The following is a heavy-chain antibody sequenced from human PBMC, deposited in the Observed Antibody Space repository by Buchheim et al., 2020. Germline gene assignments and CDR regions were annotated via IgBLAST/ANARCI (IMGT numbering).Heavy chain of an antibody. CDR2: ISYDGSNK. D-gene: IGHD3-10*01. Sequence: QVQLVESGGGVVQPGRSLRLSCAASGFTFSSYGMHWVRQAPGKGLEWVAVISYDGSNKYYADSVKGRFTISRDNSKNPLYLQMNSLRAEDTAVYYCAKGYYGSGSPIEYYYGMDVWGQGTT. CDR3: AKGYYGSGSPIEYYYGMDV. V-gene: IGHV3-30*18. CDR1: GFTFSSYG. J-gene: IGHJ6*02.